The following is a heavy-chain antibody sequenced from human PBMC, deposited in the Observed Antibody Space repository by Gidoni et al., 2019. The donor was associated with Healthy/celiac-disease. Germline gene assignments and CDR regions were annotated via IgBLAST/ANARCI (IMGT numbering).Heavy chain of an antibody. V-gene: IGHV3-30-3*01. Sequence: QVQLVDSGGGVVQPGRSLRLSCAASGFTFLSYAMHWVRQAPGKGLEWVAVISYDGSNKYYADSVKGRFTISRDNSKNTLYLQMNSLRAEDTAVYYCARDGYCSSTSCRSWFDPWGQGTLVTVSS. CDR1: GFTFLSYA. D-gene: IGHD2-2*03. CDR3: ARDGYCSSTSCRSWFDP. J-gene: IGHJ5*02. CDR2: ISYDGSNK.